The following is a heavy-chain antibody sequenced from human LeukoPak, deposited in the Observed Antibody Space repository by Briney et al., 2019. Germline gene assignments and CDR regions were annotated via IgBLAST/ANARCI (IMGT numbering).Heavy chain of an antibody. D-gene: IGHD6-19*01. V-gene: IGHV4-39*01. CDR3: ARRIGIAVAGSTFDY. CDR1: GGSISSSGFY. Sequence: SETLSLTCTVSGGSISSSGFYWGWIRQPPGKGLEWVGSINYSGTAYYNPSLKSRVTISVDTSKTQFSLKLSSVTAADTAVYYCARRIGIAVAGSTFDYWGQGTLVTVSS. CDR2: INYSGTA. J-gene: IGHJ4*02.